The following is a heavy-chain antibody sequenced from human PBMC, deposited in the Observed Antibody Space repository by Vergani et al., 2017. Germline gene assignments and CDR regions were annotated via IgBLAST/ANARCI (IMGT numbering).Heavy chain of an antibody. Sequence: QVQLVESGGGVVQPGRSLRLSCAASGFSFSSYGMFWVRQAPGKGLEWVAAIPYDGSNQYYADSVKGRFTISRDNSKNTLYLQMNSLRAEDTAVYYCTKGSRGYTGYFFDYWGQGTLATVSS. V-gene: IGHV3-30*18. CDR3: TKGSRGYTGYFFDY. CDR1: GFSFSSYG. D-gene: IGHD5-12*01. J-gene: IGHJ4*02. CDR2: IPYDGSNQ.